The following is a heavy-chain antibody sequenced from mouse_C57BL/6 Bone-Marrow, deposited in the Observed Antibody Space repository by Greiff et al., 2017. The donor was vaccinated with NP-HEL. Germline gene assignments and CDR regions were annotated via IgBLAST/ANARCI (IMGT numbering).Heavy chain of an antibody. CDR1: GFTFTDYY. CDR3: ARYRGLFDY. Sequence: EVKLVESGGGLVQPGGSLSLSCAASGFTFTDYYMSWVRQPPGKALEWLGFIRNKANGYTTEYSASVKGRFTISRDNSQSILYLQMNALRAEDSATYYCARYRGLFDYWGQGITLTVSS. V-gene: IGHV7-3*01. J-gene: IGHJ2*01. D-gene: IGHD3-3*01. CDR2: IRNKANGYTT.